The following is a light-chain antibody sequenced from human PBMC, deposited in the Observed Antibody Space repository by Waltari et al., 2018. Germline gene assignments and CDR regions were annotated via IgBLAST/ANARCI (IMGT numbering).Light chain of an antibody. J-gene: IGKJ1*01. CDR2: WAS. CDR3: HQYYSSPLT. CDR1: QSVSIK. V-gene: IGKV3-15*01. Sequence: EIVMTQSPANLSVSPGESATLSCRASQSVSIKLAWYQQKPGQAPKALIYWASMRESGVPDRFSGSGSGTDFTLTISSLQAEDVAIYYCHQYYSSPLTFGQGTKVEIK.